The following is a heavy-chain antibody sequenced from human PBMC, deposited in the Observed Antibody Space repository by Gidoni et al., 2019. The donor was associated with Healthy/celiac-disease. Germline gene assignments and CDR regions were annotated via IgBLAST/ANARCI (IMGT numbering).Heavy chain of an antibody. CDR1: GFTFSSYG. J-gene: IGHJ4*02. D-gene: IGHD2-21*01. Sequence: QVQLVESGGGVVQPGRSLRLSCAASGFTFSSYGMHWVRQAPGKGLEWVAVIWYDGSNKYYADSVKGRFTISRDNSKNTLYLQMNSLRAEDTAVYYCARVTYSLDFDYWGQGTLVTVSS. CDR3: ARVTYSLDFDY. V-gene: IGHV3-33*01. CDR2: IWYDGSNK.